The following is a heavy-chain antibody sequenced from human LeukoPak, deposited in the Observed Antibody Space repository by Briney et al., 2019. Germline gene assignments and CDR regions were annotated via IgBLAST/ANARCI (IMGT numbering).Heavy chain of an antibody. CDR3: ASSDLAYCGGDCRPYGMDV. CDR1: GFTVSSNY. J-gene: IGHJ6*02. V-gene: IGHV3-66*01. CDR2: IYSGGST. Sequence: GGSLRLSCAASGFTVSSNYMSWVRQAPGKGLEWVSVIYSGGSTYYADSVKGRFTISRDNSKNTQYLQMNSLRAEDTAVYYCASSDLAYCGGDCRPYGMDVWGQGTTVTVSS. D-gene: IGHD2-21*02.